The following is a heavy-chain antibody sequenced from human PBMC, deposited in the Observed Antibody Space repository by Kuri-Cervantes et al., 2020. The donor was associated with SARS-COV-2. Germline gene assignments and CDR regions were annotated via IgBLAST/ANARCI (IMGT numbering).Heavy chain of an antibody. CDR1: GGTFSSYA. J-gene: IGHJ6*02. V-gene: IGHV1-69*13. Sequence: SVKVSCKASGGTFSSYAISWVRQAPGQGLEWMGGIIPIFGTANYAQKFQGRVTITADESTSTAYMELSSLRSEDTAVYYCALRGYSYGSVMGYYYYGMDVWGQGTTVTVSS. D-gene: IGHD5-18*01. CDR2: IIPIFGTA. CDR3: ALRGYSYGSVMGYYYYGMDV.